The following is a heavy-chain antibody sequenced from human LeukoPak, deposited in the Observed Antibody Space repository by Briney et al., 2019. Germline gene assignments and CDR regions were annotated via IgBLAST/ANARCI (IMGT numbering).Heavy chain of an antibody. Sequence: GGSLRLSCAASGFTFSSYWMSWVRQAPGKGLEWVADINKDGSEECYVDSVKGRFTISRDNTKNSLYLQMNSLRVEDTAVYYCARDGDFDFWGQGIQVTVSS. D-gene: IGHD3-16*01. J-gene: IGHJ4*02. V-gene: IGHV3-7*01. CDR3: ARDGDFDF. CDR2: INKDGSEE. CDR1: GFTFSSYW.